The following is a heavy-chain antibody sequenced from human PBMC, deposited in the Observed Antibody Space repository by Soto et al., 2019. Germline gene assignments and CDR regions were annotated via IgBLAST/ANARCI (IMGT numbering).Heavy chain of an antibody. J-gene: IGHJ4*02. CDR2: IYDSGRT. CDR3: ARLTTIITGAFDD. V-gene: IGHV4-31*03. CDR1: GASIGSGSYY. D-gene: IGHD7-27*01. Sequence: QVQLQESGPGLVQPSQTLSLTCTVSGASIGSGSYYWSWIRQYPGEGLVWIGHIYDSGRTYYNPSLESRVFISIDRSKNEFSLTLTSVTAADTAVYYCARLTTIITGAFDDWGLGTVVTVSS.